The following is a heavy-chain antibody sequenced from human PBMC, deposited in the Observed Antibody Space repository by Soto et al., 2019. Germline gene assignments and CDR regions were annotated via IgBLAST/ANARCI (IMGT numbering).Heavy chain of an antibody. CDR3: ARDRVATRGPYYYYGMDV. CDR2: IWYDGSNK. D-gene: IGHD5-12*01. Sequence: GGSLRLSCAASGFTFSSYGMHWVRQAPGKGLEWVAVIWYDGSNKYYADSVKGRFTISRDNSKNTLYLQMNSLRAEDTAVYYCARDRVATRGPYYYYGMDVWGQGTTVTVSS. V-gene: IGHV3-33*01. CDR1: GFTFSSYG. J-gene: IGHJ6*02.